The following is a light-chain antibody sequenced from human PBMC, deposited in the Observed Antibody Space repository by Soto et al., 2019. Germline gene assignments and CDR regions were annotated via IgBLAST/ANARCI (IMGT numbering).Light chain of an antibody. CDR2: DAS. CDR3: QQYDNLPLT. Sequence: DIQMTQSPSSLSASVGDRVTITCPASQDISNYLNWYQQKPGKAPKLLIYDASNLETGVPSRFSGSRSGTDFTFTISSLQPEDIATYYCQQYDNLPLTFGAGTKVQIK. V-gene: IGKV1-33*01. J-gene: IGKJ4*01. CDR1: QDISNY.